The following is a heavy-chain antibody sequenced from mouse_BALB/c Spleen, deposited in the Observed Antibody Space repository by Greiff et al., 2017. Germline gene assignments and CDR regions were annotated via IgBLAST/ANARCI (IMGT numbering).Heavy chain of an antibody. CDR1: GYTFTSYV. CDR3: ARSWPYDYYAMDY. D-gene: IGHD6-5*01. V-gene: IGHV1-14*01. J-gene: IGHJ4*01. CDR2: INPYNDGT. Sequence: EVQLQQSGPELVKPGASVKMSCKASGYTFTSYVMHWVKQKPGQGLEWIGYINPYNDGTKYNEKFKGKATLTSDKSSSTAYMELSSLTSEDSAVYYCARSWPYDYYAMDYWGQGTSVTVSS.